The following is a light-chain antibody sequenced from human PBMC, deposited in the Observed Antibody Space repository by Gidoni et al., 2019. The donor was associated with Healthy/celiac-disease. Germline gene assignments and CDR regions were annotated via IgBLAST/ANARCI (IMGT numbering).Light chain of an antibody. CDR2: GAS. CDR1: QSVSSSY. J-gene: IGKJ1*01. V-gene: IGKV3-20*01. CDR3: QQYGSSPRWT. Sequence: EIVLTQSPGTLSLSPGERATLSCRASQSVSSSYLAWYQQKPGQAPRLLIYGASSRATGIPDFTLTISRLEPEDFAVYYCQQYGSSPRWTFGQGTKVEIK.